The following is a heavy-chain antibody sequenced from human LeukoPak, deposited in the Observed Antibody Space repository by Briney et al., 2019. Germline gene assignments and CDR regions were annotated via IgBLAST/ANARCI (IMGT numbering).Heavy chain of an antibody. J-gene: IGHJ4*02. D-gene: IGHD3-10*01. CDR1: GGSISSYY. CDR2: IYYSGST. Sequence: SETLSLTCNVPGGSISSYYWSCIRQPPGKGLEWLGYIYYSGSTNHNPSLKSRVTISVDTSKNQFSLKLSSVTAADTAVYYCARGPRKNGSGSYFPFDYWGQGTLVTVSS. CDR3: ARGPRKNGSGSYFPFDY. V-gene: IGHV4-59*01.